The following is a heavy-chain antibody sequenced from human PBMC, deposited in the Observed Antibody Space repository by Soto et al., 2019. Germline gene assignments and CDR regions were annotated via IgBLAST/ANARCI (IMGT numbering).Heavy chain of an antibody. Sequence: PGGSLRLSCAASGFTFSSYAMSWVRQAPGKGLEWVSAISGSGGSTYYADSVKGRFTISRDNSKNTLYLQMNSLRAEDTAVYYCAKGLIKGFTMAPPNYFDYWGQGTLVTVSS. CDR2: ISGSGGST. CDR3: AKGLIKGFTMAPPNYFDY. J-gene: IGHJ4*02. D-gene: IGHD3-3*01. CDR1: GFTFSSYA. V-gene: IGHV3-23*01.